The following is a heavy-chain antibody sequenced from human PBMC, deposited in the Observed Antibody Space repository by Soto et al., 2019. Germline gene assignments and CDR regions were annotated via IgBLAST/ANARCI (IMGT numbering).Heavy chain of an antibody. J-gene: IGHJ4*02. Sequence: SETLSLTCTVSGGSISSYYWSWIRQPPGKGLEWIGYIYYSGSTNYNPSLKSRVTISVDTSKNQFSLELSSVTAADTAVYYCARARGYSYGYDYWGQGTLVTVSS. CDR1: GGSISSYY. CDR3: ARARGYSYGYDY. V-gene: IGHV4-59*01. CDR2: IYYSGST. D-gene: IGHD5-18*01.